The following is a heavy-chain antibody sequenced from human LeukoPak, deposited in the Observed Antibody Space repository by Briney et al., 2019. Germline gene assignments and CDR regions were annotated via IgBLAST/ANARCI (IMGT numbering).Heavy chain of an antibody. CDR2: ISAYNGNT. CDR1: GYIFTSYG. CDR3: ARGLIVVDANWFDP. J-gene: IGHJ5*02. Sequence: ASVKVSCKASGYIFTSYGISWVRQAPGQGLEWMGWISAYNGNTNYAQKLQGRVTMTTDTSTSTAYMELRSLRSDDTAVYYCARGLIVVDANWFDPWGQGTLVTVSS. D-gene: IGHD3-22*01. V-gene: IGHV1-18*01.